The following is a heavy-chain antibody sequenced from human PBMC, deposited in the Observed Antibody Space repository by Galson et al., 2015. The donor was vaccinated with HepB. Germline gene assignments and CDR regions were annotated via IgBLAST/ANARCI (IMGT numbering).Heavy chain of an antibody. CDR2: ISGRDSTS. D-gene: IGHD3-3*01. Sequence: SLRLSCAVSGITINDKYMSWIRQAPGKGLEWISHISGRDSTSYYADSVQGRFTISRDNARNSLFLQMNSLRAEETAVYYCARVERIEAGDFWSGYSYYYYMDVCGKGTSVTVSS. J-gene: IGHJ6*03. CDR1: GITINDKY. CDR3: ARVERIEAGDFWSGYSYYYYMDV. V-gene: IGHV3-11*01.